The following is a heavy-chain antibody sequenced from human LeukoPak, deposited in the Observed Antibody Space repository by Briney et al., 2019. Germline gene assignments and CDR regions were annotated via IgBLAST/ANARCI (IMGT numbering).Heavy chain of an antibody. CDR2: VSGSGGST. V-gene: IGHV3-23*01. Sequence: GGSLRLSCAASGFTFSSYAVYWVGQSAGPRLEGVSAVSGSGGSTYYADSVKGRFTISRDNSKNTLYLQVNSLRAEDTAVYYCAKTIRDQLLCSTDYWGQGTLVTVSS. CDR3: AKTIRDQLLCSTDY. D-gene: IGHD2-2*01. J-gene: IGHJ4*02. CDR1: GFTFSSYA.